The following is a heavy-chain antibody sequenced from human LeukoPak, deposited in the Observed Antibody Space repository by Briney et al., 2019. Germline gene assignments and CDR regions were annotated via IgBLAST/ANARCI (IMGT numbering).Heavy chain of an antibody. CDR3: ARGRYYDFWSGYYSEGY. CDR2: IIPIFGTA. Sequence: ASVKVSCKASGGTFSSYAISWVRQAPGQGLEWMGGIIPIFGTANYAQKFQGRVTITADESTSTAYMELSSLRSEDTAVYYCARGRYYDFWSGYYSEGYWGQGTLVTVSS. J-gene: IGHJ4*02. D-gene: IGHD3-3*01. V-gene: IGHV1-69*13. CDR1: GGTFSSYA.